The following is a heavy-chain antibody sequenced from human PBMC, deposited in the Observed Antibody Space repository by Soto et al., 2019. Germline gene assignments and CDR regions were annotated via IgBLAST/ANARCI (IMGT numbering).Heavy chain of an antibody. Sequence: GGSLRLSCAASGFTFSSYGMHWVRQAPGKGLEWVAVISYDGSNKYYADSVKGRFTISRDNSKNTLYLQMNSLRAEDTAVYYGAKERLKMVYALWPGFDYWGKGTLVTVP. CDR1: GFTFSSYG. D-gene: IGHD2-8*01. V-gene: IGHV3-30*18. CDR3: AKERLKMVYALWPGFDY. CDR2: ISYDGSNK. J-gene: IGHJ4*02.